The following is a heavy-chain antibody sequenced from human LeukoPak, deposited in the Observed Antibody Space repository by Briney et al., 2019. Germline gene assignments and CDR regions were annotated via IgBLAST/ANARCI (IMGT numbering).Heavy chain of an antibody. V-gene: IGHV3-43*02. CDR3: AKDIFPDYDYVWGSYRS. CDR1: GFTFDDYA. CDR2: ISGEGGST. Sequence: PGGSLRLSCAASGFTFDDYAMHWVRQAPGKGLEWVSLISGEGGSTYYADAVKGRFPIPRGNSKNYLYIKRNSRRTEDTALYYCAKDIFPDYDYVWGSYRSWGQGTLVTVSS. D-gene: IGHD3-16*02. J-gene: IGHJ4*02.